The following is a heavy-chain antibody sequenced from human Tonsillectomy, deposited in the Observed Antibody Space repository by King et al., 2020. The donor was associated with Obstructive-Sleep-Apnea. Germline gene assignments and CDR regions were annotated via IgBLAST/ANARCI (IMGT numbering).Heavy chain of an antibody. Sequence: VQLVESGTEVKKPGASVKVSCKTSGYTFTSYGINWVRQAPGQGLEWMGRITAYNGNTNYAQKFQGRVSMTTDTSTSTAYMALRSLRSDDTAVYYCARISLTTVTHSYAMDVWGQGTTXTXSS. CDR2: ITAYNGNT. J-gene: IGHJ6*02. V-gene: IGHV1-18*04. D-gene: IGHD4-11*01. CDR1: GYTFTSYG. CDR3: ARISLTTVTHSYAMDV.